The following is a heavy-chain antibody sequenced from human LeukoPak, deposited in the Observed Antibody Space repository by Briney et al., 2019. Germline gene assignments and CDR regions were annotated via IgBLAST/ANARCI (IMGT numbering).Heavy chain of an antibody. CDR3: AREVTAVWQQLVIVGTFDI. CDR1: GYTFTSYD. J-gene: IGHJ3*02. CDR2: MNPNSGNT. D-gene: IGHD6-13*01. Sequence: ASVKVSCKASGYTFTSYDINWVRQAPGQGLEWMGWMNPNSGNTGYAQKFQGRVTMTRNTSISTAYMELSSLRYEDTAVYYCAREVTAVWQQLVIVGTFDIWGQGTMVTVSS. V-gene: IGHV1-8*01.